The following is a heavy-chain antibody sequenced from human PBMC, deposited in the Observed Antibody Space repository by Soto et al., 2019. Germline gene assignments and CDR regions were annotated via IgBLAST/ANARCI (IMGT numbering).Heavy chain of an antibody. CDR2: IYYSGST. J-gene: IGHJ6*02. CDR1: GGSISSYY. CDR3: ARLSIHTLVPAAMPHPHYYGMDV. V-gene: IGHV4-59*01. D-gene: IGHD2-2*01. Sequence: SETLSLTCTVSGGSISSYYWSWIRQPPGKGLEWIGYIYYSGSTNYNPSLKSRVTISVDTSKNQFSLKLSSVTAADTAVYYCARLSIHTLVPAAMPHPHYYGMDVWGQGTTVTVSS.